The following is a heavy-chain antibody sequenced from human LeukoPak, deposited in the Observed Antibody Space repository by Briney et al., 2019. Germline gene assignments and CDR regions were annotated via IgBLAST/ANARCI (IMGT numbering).Heavy chain of an antibody. D-gene: IGHD3-10*01. Sequence: GGSLRLSCAASGFTVSSNYMSWVRQPPGKGLGWVSVIYSGGSTYYADSVKGRFTISRDNSKNTLYLQMNSLRAEDTAVYYCAREGNTMVRGVTETTDYWGQGTLVTVSS. V-gene: IGHV3-53*01. CDR3: AREGNTMVRGVTETTDY. CDR1: GFTVSSNY. CDR2: IYSGGST. J-gene: IGHJ4*02.